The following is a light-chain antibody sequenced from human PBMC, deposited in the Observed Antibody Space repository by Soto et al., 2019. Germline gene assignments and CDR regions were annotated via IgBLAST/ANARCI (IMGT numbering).Light chain of an antibody. V-gene: IGKV3-20*01. CDR2: GAS. J-gene: IGKJ4*01. CDR1: QSVSSSS. CDR3: QQYGRSPLT. Sequence: EIVLTQSPGTLSLSPVERATLSCRASQSVSSSSLAWFQQKPGQAPRLLIYGASSRATGIPDRFSGSGSGTDFTLTISRLEPEDFAVYHCQQYGRSPLTFGGGTKVDIK.